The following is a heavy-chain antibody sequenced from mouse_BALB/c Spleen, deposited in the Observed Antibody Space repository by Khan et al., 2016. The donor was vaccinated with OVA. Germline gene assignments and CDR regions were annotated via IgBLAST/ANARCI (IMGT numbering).Heavy chain of an antibody. CDR1: GFTFSTYG. CDR2: ISTGGHYT. CDR3: ARLAYYYNSGGFAY. Sequence: EVELVESGGDLVKPGGSLNLSCAASGFTFSTYGMSWVRQTPDKRLEWVATISTGGHYTYYIDSVQGRFTISRDNAKNTLHLQMSSLKSEDTAMYYCARLAYYYNSGGFAYWGQVTLVTVSA. D-gene: IGHD1-1*02. J-gene: IGHJ3*01. V-gene: IGHV5-6*01.